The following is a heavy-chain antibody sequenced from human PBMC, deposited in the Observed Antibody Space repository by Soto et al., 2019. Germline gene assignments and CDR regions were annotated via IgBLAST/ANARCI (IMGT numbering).Heavy chain of an antibody. CDR2: INPNNAGT. V-gene: IGHV1-2*02. J-gene: IGHJ4*02. CDR3: AMQRGGVVY. D-gene: IGHD6-25*01. CDR1: GHSFTGNS. Sequence: QVHLVQSGAEMKKPGASVKVSCKASGHSFTGNSMHWLRQAPGQGLEWMGWINPNNAGTNYAQKFQGRVTMTSHTSISTAYMDPSRLRSHNTVVYYCAMQRGGVVYWGQGTLVTVSS.